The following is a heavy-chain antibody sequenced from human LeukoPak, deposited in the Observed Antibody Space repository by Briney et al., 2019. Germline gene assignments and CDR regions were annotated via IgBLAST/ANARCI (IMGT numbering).Heavy chain of an antibody. D-gene: IGHD6-13*01. CDR2: IYYSGST. V-gene: IGHV4-59*08. CDR3: ARRVAAAGTDGMDV. CDR1: GGSISSFY. Sequence: SETLSLNCTVSGGSISSFYWSWIRQPPGKGLEWIGYIYYSGSTNYNPSLKSRVTISVDTSKNQFSLKLSSVTAADTAVYYCARRVAAAGTDGMDVWGQGTTVTVSS. J-gene: IGHJ6*02.